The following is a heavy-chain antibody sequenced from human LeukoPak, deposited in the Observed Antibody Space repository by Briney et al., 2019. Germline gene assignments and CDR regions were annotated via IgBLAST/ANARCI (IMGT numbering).Heavy chain of an antibody. CDR3: ARDPSGRGMDV. D-gene: IGHD6-19*01. CDR2: IGIAGDT. Sequence: GGSLRLSCAASGFTFSSYDMQWVRQVIGKGLEWVSAIGIAGDTHYSGSVKGRFTISRENAKNSLYLQMNSLRAGDTAVYYCARDPSGRGMDVWGQGTTVTVSS. V-gene: IGHV3-13*01. J-gene: IGHJ6*02. CDR1: GFTFSSYD.